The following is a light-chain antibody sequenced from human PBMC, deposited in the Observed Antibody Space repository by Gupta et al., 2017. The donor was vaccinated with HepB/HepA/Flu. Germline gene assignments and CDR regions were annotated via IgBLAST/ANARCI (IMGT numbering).Light chain of an antibody. Sequence: EIVLTQSPGTLSLSPGERATLSCRASQSISNNYLAWYRQKPGQTPRLLIYGASIRATGIPDRFSGSGSGTDFTLTIDRLEPEDFAMYYCQQYGRSPLPFGGGTKVEIK. CDR2: GAS. V-gene: IGKV3-20*01. CDR1: QSISNNY. CDR3: QQYGRSPLP. J-gene: IGKJ4*01.